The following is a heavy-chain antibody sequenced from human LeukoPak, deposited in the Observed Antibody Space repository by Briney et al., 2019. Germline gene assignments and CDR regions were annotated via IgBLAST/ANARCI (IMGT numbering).Heavy chain of an antibody. CDR2: IIPIFGTA. CDR1: GGTFSSYA. V-gene: IGHV1-69*06. D-gene: IGHD3-10*01. CDR3: ARSGPMVRGVMNYYYYMDV. Sequence: SVKVPCKASGGTFSSYAISWVRQAPGQGLEWMGGIIPIFGTANYAQKFQGRVTITADKSTSTAYMELSSLRSEDTAVYYCARSGPMVRGVMNYYYYMDVWGKGTTVTVSS. J-gene: IGHJ6*03.